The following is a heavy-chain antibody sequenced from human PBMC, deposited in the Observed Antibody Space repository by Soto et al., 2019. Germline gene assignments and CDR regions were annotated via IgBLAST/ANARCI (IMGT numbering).Heavy chain of an antibody. Sequence: ASVKVSCKASGYTFTSYGISWVRQAPGQGLEWMGWISTYSGKANYAQKFQGRVTMTADKSTSTAYMELSSLRSEDTAVYYCGADGYNSHYWGQGTLVTVSS. CDR2: ISTYSGKA. CDR1: GYTFTSYG. V-gene: IGHV1-18*01. CDR3: GADGYNSHY. J-gene: IGHJ4*02. D-gene: IGHD5-12*01.